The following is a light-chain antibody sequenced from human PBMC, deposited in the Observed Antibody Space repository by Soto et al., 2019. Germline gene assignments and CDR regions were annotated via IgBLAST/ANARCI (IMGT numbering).Light chain of an antibody. V-gene: IGLV1-47*02. CDR3: PAWDSSLSVHV. CDR2: SDD. CDR1: SSNIGSYP. J-gene: IGLJ1*01. Sequence: QSVLTQSPSASGTPGQRVTISCYGSSSNIGSYPVYWYQQLPGTAPKLLINSDDQRPSGVPDRFSASKSGTSAALAISGLRSEDEADYYCPAWDSSLSVHVFGAGTKLTVL.